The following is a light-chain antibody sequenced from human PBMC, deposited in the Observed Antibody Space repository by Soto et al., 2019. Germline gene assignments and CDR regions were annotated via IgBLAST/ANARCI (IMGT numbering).Light chain of an antibody. CDR1: QGVPSR. Sequence: EIVITQSPATLSASPGEGVTLSCRASQGVPSRIAWYQHKPGQAPRLLIYGASTRATGVPDRFSGTGSGTDFTLPISSLEPEDFAVYYCQQRSNWPPITFGQGTRLEI. CDR3: QQRSNWPPIT. CDR2: GAS. V-gene: IGKV3-15*01. J-gene: IGKJ5*01.